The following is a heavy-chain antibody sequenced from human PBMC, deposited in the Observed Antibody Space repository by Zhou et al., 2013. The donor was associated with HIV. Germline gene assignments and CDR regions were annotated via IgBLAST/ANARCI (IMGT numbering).Heavy chain of an antibody. V-gene: IGHV1-46*01. CDR1: GYTFTSYY. Sequence: QVQLVQSGAEVKKPGASVKVSCKASGYTFTSYYMHWVRQAPGQGLEWMGVINPSGGSTIYAHKFQGRVTMTRDTSTSTVYMELSSLRSQDTAVYYCARAVVGASSFDYWGPGTLVTGLL. CDR2: INPSGGST. D-gene: IGHD2-15*01. CDR3: ARAVVGASSFDY. J-gene: IGHJ4*02.